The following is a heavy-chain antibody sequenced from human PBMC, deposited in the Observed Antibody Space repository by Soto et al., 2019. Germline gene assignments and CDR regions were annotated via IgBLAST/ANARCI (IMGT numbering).Heavy chain of an antibody. Sequence: ASVKVSCKASGYTFTSYDINWVRQATGQGLEWMGRMNPNSGNAGYAQKFQGRVTMTTDKSMSTAYMELSSLRSEDTAVYYCARDGSSSWNWFDPWGKGTLVTVSS. CDR2: MNPNSGNA. J-gene: IGHJ5*02. CDR1: GYTFTSYD. CDR3: ARDGSSSWNWFDP. D-gene: IGHD6-13*01. V-gene: IGHV1-8*01.